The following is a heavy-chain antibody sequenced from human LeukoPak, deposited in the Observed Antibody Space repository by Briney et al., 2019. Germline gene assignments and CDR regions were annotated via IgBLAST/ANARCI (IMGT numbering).Heavy chain of an antibody. CDR2: LSWNGGNI. Sequence: GRSLRLSCAASGFTFNDYAMHWVRQVPGKGLEWVSGLSWNGGNIGYADSVKGRFTISRDNAKNSLYLQMNSLRVEDTAFYYCAKGDDSSPFYGVEVWGQGTTVTVSS. CDR1: GFTFNDYA. D-gene: IGHD3-22*01. J-gene: IGHJ6*02. V-gene: IGHV3-9*01. CDR3: AKGDDSSPFYGVEV.